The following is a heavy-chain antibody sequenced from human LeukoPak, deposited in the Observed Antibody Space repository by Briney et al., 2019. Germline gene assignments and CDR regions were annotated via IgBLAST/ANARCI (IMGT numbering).Heavy chain of an antibody. CDR3: ARHSQYYDSSGNYYYFDY. CDR1: GVSISTTSYF. D-gene: IGHD3-22*01. V-gene: IGHV4-39*01. J-gene: IGHJ4*02. Sequence: SETLSLTCTVSGVSISTTSYFWAWIRQPPGKGLEWIGSIRYTGTTDYNPSLKSRVTIFVDTSNNQFSLELTSVTAADTAVYYCARHSQYYDSSGNYYYFDYWGQGSRVTVSS. CDR2: IRYTGTT.